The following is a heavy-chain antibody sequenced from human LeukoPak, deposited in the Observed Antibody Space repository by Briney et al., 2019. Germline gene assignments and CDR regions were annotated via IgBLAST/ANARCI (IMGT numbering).Heavy chain of an antibody. D-gene: IGHD6-19*01. CDR3: ARDLYGSGWYVAFDY. CDR1: GYTFTSYY. CDR2: INPSGGST. J-gene: IGHJ4*02. Sequence: ASVTVSCKASGYTFTSYYMHWVRQAPGQGLEWMGIINPSGGSTSYAQKFQGRVTMTRDTSTSTVYMELSSLRSEDTAVYYCARDLYGSGWYVAFDYWGQGTLVTVSS. V-gene: IGHV1-46*01.